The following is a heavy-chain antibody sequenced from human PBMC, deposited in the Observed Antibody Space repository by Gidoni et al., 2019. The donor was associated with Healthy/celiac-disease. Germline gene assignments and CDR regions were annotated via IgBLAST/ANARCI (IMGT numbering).Heavy chain of an antibody. CDR2: ISYDGSNK. V-gene: IGHV3-30*18. CDR3: AKDLGGYDGEGMDV. CDR1: GFTFSSYG. Sequence: QPGRSLRLSCAASGFTFSSYGMHWVRQAPGKGLEWVAVISYDGSNKYYADSVKGRFTISRDNSKNTLYLQMNSLRAEDTAVYYCAKDLGGYDGEGMDVWGKGTTVTVSS. D-gene: IGHD5-12*01. J-gene: IGHJ6*03.